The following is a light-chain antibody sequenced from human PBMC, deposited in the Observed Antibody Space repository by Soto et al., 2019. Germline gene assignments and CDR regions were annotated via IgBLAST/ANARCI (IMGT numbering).Light chain of an antibody. V-gene: IGKV3-20*01. J-gene: IGKJ1*01. CDR2: GAS. Sequence: EIVLTHSPGTLSLSPGERATLSCRASQSVSSSYLAWYQQKPGQAPRLLIYGASSRATGIPDRFSGSGSGTDYTLTISRLEPEDFAVYYCQQYGSSAWGFGQGTKVDIK. CDR3: QQYGSSAWG. CDR1: QSVSSSY.